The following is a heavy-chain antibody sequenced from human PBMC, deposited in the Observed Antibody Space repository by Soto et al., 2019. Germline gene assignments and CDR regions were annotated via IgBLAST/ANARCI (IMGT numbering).Heavy chain of an antibody. Sequence: EVQLVESGGGLVQPGGSLRLSCAASGFTFSSYEMNWVRQAPGKGLEWVSYISSSGSTIYYADSVKGRFTISRDNAKNSLYPQMNSLRAEDTAVYYCARSKDSSGYYFIRERGIPPDYWGQGTLVTVSS. CDR1: GFTFSSYE. CDR2: ISSSGSTI. J-gene: IGHJ4*02. D-gene: IGHD3-22*01. V-gene: IGHV3-48*03. CDR3: ARSKDSSGYYFIRERGIPPDY.